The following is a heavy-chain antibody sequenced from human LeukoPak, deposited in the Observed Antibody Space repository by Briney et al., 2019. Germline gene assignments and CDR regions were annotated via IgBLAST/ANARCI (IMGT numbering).Heavy chain of an antibody. D-gene: IGHD1-20*01. V-gene: IGHV4-31*03. Sequence: SETLSLTCTVSGGSISSGGYYWSWIRQPPGKGLEWIWYIYYSVSTYYNPSLKSRVTISVDTSKKQFSLKLSSVTAADTAVYYCARGLTGTHWGHFDYWGQGTLVTVSS. CDR2: IYYSVST. J-gene: IGHJ4*02. CDR3: ARGLTGTHWGHFDY. CDR1: GGSISSGGYY.